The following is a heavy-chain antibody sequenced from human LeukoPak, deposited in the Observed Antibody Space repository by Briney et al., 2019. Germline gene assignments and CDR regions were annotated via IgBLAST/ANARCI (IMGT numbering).Heavy chain of an antibody. V-gene: IGHV3-74*01. CDR3: VRDFRSADY. CDR2: ICPDGTVT. CDR1: GFTFSTYC. Sequence: GGSLRLSCAASGFTFSTYCMHWVRQAPGKGPMWVSRICPDGTVTNYADSVKARFIISRDNARNTVYLQMNSLRVEDTAVYYCVRDFRSADYWGQGTLVAVSS. J-gene: IGHJ4*02.